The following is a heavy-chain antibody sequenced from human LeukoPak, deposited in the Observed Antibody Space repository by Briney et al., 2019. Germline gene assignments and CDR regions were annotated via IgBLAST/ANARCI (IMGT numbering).Heavy chain of an antibody. Sequence: GESLKISCKGSGYSFTTYWIGWVRQMPGKGLEWMGIIYPGDSDTRYSPSFQGRVTISVDKSISTAYLQWSSLKASDTAMYYCARQRGSSSRDAFDIWGRGTMVTVSS. J-gene: IGHJ3*02. CDR3: ARQRGSSSRDAFDI. V-gene: IGHV5-51*01. D-gene: IGHD6-6*01. CDR1: GYSFTTYW. CDR2: IYPGDSDT.